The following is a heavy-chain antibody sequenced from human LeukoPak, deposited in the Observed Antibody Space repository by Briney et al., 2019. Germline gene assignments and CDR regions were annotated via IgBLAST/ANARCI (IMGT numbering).Heavy chain of an antibody. J-gene: IGHJ6*02. V-gene: IGHV3-23*01. CDR3: AKGLRNYYYYGMDV. D-gene: IGHD4-17*01. CDR1: GFTVSSNC. Sequence: GGSLRLSCAASGFTVSSNCMSWVRQAPGKGLEWVSAISGSGGSTYYADSVKGRFTTSRDNSKNTLYLQMNSLRAEDTAVYYCAKGLRNYYYYGMDVWGQGTTVTVSS. CDR2: ISGSGGST.